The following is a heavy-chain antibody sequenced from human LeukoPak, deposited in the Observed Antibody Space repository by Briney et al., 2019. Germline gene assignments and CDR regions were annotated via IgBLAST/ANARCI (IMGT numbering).Heavy chain of an antibody. V-gene: IGHV1-69*13. D-gene: IGHD1-26*01. Sequence: SVKVSCRASGGTFSSYAISWVRQAPGQGLEWMGGIIPIFGTSNYAQQFQGRVTITADESTSTAYMELSSLRSEDTAVYYCARESGSYYALYGMDVWGQGTTVTVSS. CDR3: ARESGSYYALYGMDV. CDR2: IIPIFGTS. CDR1: GGTFSSYA. J-gene: IGHJ6*02.